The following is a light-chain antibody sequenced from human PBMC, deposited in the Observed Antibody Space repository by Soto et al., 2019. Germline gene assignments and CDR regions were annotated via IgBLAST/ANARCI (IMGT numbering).Light chain of an antibody. CDR2: EVS. J-gene: IGLJ3*02. CDR3: SSYTTTNTVV. V-gene: IGLV2-14*01. Sequence: QSALTQPASVSGSPRQSITISCTGTTSDIGNYKYVSWYQQHPGKAPKLIIYEVSNRPSRVSDRFSGSKSGNTASLTVSGLQPEDEADYYCSSYTTTNTVVFGGGTKLTVL. CDR1: TSDIGNYKY.